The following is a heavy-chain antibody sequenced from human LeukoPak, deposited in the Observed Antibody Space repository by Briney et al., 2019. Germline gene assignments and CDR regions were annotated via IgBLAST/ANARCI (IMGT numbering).Heavy chain of an antibody. CDR2: IASSASYI. Sequence: GGSLRLSCAASGFSVSSKYMRWVRQAPGKGLEWVSSIASSASYIYYADSVKGRFTISRDNAKNSLYLQLNSLRAEDTAIYYCARGDAYGFWGQGTLVTVSS. J-gene: IGHJ4*02. V-gene: IGHV3-21*01. D-gene: IGHD3-10*01. CDR1: GFSVSSKY. CDR3: ARGDAYGF.